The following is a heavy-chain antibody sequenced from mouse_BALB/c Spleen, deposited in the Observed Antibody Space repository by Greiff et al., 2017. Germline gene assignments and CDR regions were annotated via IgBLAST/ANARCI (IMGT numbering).Heavy chain of an antibody. CDR1: GYTFSSYW. CDR3: AREEGITTVVATRYFDV. D-gene: IGHD1-1*01. Sequence: VQLQQSGAELMKPGASVKISCKATGYTFSSYWIAWVKQRPGHGLEWIGEILPGSGSTNYNEKFKGKATFTADTSSNTAYMQLSSLTSEDSAVYYCAREEGITTVVATRYFDVWGAGTTVTVSS. J-gene: IGHJ1*01. CDR2: ILPGSGST. V-gene: IGHV1-9*01.